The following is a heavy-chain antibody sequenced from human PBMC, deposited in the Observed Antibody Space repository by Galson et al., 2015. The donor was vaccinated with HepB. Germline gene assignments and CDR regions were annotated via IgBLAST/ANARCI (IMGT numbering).Heavy chain of an antibody. J-gene: IGHJ3*02. CDR1: GYSFSTYN. CDR3: ARYSPSRCPSTTCYLHAFDM. CDR2: INTGNGQT. D-gene: IGHD2-2*01. Sequence: SVKVSCKASGYSFSTYNMHWVRQAPGQSLEWVGWINTGNGQTKYSRKFQGRVTITGDSSASTAYMELSSLRSDDTAVYYCARYSPSRCPSTTCYLHAFDMWGQGTMVTVSS. V-gene: IGHV1-3*04.